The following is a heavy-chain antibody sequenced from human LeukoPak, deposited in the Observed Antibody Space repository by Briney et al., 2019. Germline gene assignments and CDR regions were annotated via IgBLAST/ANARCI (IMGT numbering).Heavy chain of an antibody. J-gene: IGHJ4*02. CDR3: SRDPRHNDF. CDR2: ISGSGRTI. CDR1: GFTFRSYE. V-gene: IGHV3-48*03. Sequence: GGSLRLSCAASGFTFRSYEMNWVRQAPGKGLEWVSYISGSGRTIYYADSVRGRFTVSRDNAKNSLYLHMNSLTVEDTAVYYCSRDPRHNDFWGQGTLVTVSS.